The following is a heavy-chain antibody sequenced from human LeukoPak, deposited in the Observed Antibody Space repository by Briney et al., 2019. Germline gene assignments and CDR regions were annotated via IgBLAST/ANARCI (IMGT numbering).Heavy chain of an antibody. J-gene: IGHJ4*02. CDR3: AGMRITTPTVRTLDY. V-gene: IGHV4-59*01. Sequence: PFETLSLTCTVSGGSMSTYYWTWIRQPPGKGLEWIGFIYYTGSTNYNPSLKSRVTISVDTSKNQFSLKLSSVTAADTAVYYCAGMRITTPTVRTLDYWGQGSLVTVSS. CDR1: GGSMSTYY. D-gene: IGHD1-14*01. CDR2: IYYTGST.